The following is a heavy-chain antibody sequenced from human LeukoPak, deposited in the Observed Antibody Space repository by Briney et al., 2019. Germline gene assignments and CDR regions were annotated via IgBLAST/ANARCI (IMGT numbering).Heavy chain of an antibody. CDR1: GGSISSTSYY. D-gene: IGHD3-10*01. V-gene: IGHV4-39*01. CDR2: IYNTDST. Sequence: SETLSLTCSVSGGSISSTSYYWGWIRQPPGKGLEWIGSIYNTDSTYYNPSLKSRVSISVDTSRNQCSVKLSSVTAADTAVYYCARQISDYYYYYIDVWGQGTTVTVSS. CDR3: ARQISDYYYYYIDV. J-gene: IGHJ6*03.